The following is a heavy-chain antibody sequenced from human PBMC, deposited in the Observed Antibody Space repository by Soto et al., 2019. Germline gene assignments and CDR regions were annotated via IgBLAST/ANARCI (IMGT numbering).Heavy chain of an antibody. V-gene: IGHV3-33*01. CDR2: IWYDGSSK. Sequence: GGYLRLSCAESGFTFSSYGLHGGRQAPGKGLAWVAVIWYDGSSKYYADSVKGRFTISRDNYKNTWYRQMSSRRADDTAVYYCARDPKNHCYDISGYLNWGQGTLVTVSS. D-gene: IGHD3-22*01. CDR3: ARDPKNHCYDISGYLN. J-gene: IGHJ4*02. CDR1: GFTFSSYG.